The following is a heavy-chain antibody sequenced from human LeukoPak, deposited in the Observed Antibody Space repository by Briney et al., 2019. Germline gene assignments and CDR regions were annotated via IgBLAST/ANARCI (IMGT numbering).Heavy chain of an antibody. D-gene: IGHD5-12*01. CDR2: IYYSGST. CDR1: GGSISSRTYY. V-gene: IGHV4-39*01. J-gene: IGHJ5*02. Sequence: PSETLSLTCTVPGGSISSRTYYWAWIRQPPGKGLEWIGSIYYSGSTYYNPSLKSRVTISIDTSKNQFSLNLNSVTAADTAVYYCARNSSGYAFDPWGQGTLVTVSS. CDR3: ARNSSGYAFDP.